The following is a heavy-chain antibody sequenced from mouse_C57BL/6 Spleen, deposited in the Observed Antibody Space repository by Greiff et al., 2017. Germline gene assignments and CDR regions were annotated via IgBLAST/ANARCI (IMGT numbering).Heavy chain of an antibody. J-gene: IGHJ1*03. D-gene: IGHD2-4*01. CDR1: GFTFSSYA. Sequence: EVKLVESGGGLVKPGGSLKLSCAASGFTFSSYAMSWVRQTPEKRLEWVATISDGGSYTYYPDNVKGRFTISRDNAKNNLYLQMSHLKSEDTAMYYCASETYYDYDGYFDVWGTGTTVTVSS. CDR3: ASETYYDYDGYFDV. V-gene: IGHV5-4*03. CDR2: ISDGGSYT.